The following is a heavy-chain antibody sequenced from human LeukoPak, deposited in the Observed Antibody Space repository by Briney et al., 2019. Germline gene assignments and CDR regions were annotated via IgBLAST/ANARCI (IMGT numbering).Heavy chain of an antibody. Sequence: GGSLRLSYAASGFTFNSHSMYWDRQAPGEGLEWVSSIGSSSSHMFYADSVKGRFSISRDNAKISLYLQMNSVRAEDTAVYYCVRDSGSSYGYYFLHWGQGTLVTVSS. CDR1: GFTFNSHS. D-gene: IGHD1-26*01. J-gene: IGHJ1*01. CDR3: VRDSGSSYGYYFLH. CDR2: IGSSSSHM. V-gene: IGHV3-21*01.